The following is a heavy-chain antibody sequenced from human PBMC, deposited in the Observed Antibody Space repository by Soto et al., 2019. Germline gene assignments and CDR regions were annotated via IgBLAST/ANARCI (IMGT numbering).Heavy chain of an antibody. CDR1: GYSFAGYW. CDR2: IDPSDSQT. CDR3: ARQIYDSDTGPNFQYYLDS. V-gene: IGHV5-10-1*01. D-gene: IGHD3-22*01. J-gene: IGHJ4*02. Sequence: PGESLKISSKGSGYSFAGYWITWVRQKPGKGLEWMGRIDPSDSQTYYSPSFRGHVTIAVTKSITTVFLQWRSLRASDTGMYYCARQIYDSDTGPNFQYYLDSWRQATPVTVSS.